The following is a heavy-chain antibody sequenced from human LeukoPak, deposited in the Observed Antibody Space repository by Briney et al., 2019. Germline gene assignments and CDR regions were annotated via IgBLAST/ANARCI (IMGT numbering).Heavy chain of an antibody. D-gene: IGHD7-27*01. CDR3: AKDGKLGGDY. CDR1: GFTFSSYA. J-gene: IGHJ4*02. V-gene: IGHV3-23*01. CDR2: NSGSDGST. Sequence: PGGSLRLSCAASGFTFSSYAMSWVRQAPGKGLEWVSANSGSDGSTYYADSVQGRFTISRDNSKNTLYLQMNSLRAEDTAVYYCAKDGKLGGDYWGQGTLVTVSS.